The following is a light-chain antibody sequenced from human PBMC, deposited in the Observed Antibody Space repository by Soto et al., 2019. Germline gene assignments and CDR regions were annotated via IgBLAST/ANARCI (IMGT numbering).Light chain of an antibody. V-gene: IGLV3-21*02. CDR1: NIGSKG. Sequence: SYELTQPPSVSVAPGQTARITCGGQNIGSKGVHWYQQKPGQAPVLVVHDDSDRPSGIPERFSGSNSGNTATLTISRAEAGDEADYYCQVWDSSSDHFFGTGTKLTVL. J-gene: IGLJ1*01. CDR2: DDS. CDR3: QVWDSSSDHF.